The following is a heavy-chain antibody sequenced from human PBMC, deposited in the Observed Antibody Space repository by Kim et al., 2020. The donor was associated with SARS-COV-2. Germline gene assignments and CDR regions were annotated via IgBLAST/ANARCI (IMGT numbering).Heavy chain of an antibody. Sequence: ASVKVSCKASGYTFTGYYMHWVRQAPGQGLEWMGWINPNSGGTNYAQKFQGRVTMTRDTSISTAYMELSRLRSDDTAVYYCARERVSDYYYGMDVWGQGTTVTVSS. D-gene: IGHD3-16*01. J-gene: IGHJ6*02. CDR3: ARERVSDYYYGMDV. CDR2: INPNSGGT. V-gene: IGHV1-2*02. CDR1: GYTFTGYY.